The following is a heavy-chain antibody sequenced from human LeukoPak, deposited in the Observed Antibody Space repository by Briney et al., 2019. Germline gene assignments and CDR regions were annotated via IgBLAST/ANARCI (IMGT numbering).Heavy chain of an antibody. Sequence: PGGSLRLSCAASGSTFRNHAIHWVRQAPGKGLEWVTVISHGGTNDYYRDSVKGRFTISRDNSKNTVLLQMNSLSPDDTAVYYCVGSPTYYYMDVWGKGTTVTVSS. CDR3: VGSPTYYYMDV. J-gene: IGHJ6*03. V-gene: IGHV3-30*04. D-gene: IGHD3-10*01. CDR2: ISHGGTND. CDR1: GSTFRNHA.